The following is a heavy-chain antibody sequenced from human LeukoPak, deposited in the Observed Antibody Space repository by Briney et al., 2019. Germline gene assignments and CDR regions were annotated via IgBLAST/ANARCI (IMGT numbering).Heavy chain of an antibody. D-gene: IGHD2-15*01. V-gene: IGHV3-53*01. J-gene: IGHJ5*02. CDR2: IYSGGST. Sequence: AGGSLRLSCAASGFTVSSNYMSWVRQAPGKGLEWVSVIYSGGSTYYADSVKGRFTISRDNSKNTLYLQMNSLRAEDTAVYYCARDQVDWFDPWGQGTLVTVSS. CDR1: GFTVSSNY. CDR3: ARDQVDWFDP.